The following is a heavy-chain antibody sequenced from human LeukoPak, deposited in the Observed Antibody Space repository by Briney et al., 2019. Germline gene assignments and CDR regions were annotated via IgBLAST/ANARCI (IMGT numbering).Heavy chain of an antibody. CDR3: ARVVRGIAVAGTIHPDAFDI. CDR2: INTNTGNP. CDR1: GYTFTSYA. V-gene: IGHV7-4-1*02. J-gene: IGHJ3*02. Sequence: GASVKASCKASGYTFTSYAMNWVRQAPGQGLEWMGWINTNTGNPTYAQGFTGRFVFCLDTSVSTAYLQISSLKAEDTAVYYCARVVRGIAVAGTIHPDAFDIWGQGTMVTVSS. D-gene: IGHD6-19*01.